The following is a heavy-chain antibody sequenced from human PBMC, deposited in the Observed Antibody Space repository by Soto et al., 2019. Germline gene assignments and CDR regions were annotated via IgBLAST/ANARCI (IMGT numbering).Heavy chain of an antibody. CDR3: AKDQGRGGYSYGYFSPYFDY. J-gene: IGHJ4*02. D-gene: IGHD5-18*01. Sequence: GSLRLSCAASGFTFSSYGMHWVRQAPGKGLEWVAVISYDGSNKYYADSVKGRFTISRDNSKNTLYLQMYSLRAEDTAVYYCAKDQGRGGYSYGYFSPYFDYWGQGTLVTVSS. CDR1: GFTFSSYG. V-gene: IGHV3-30*18. CDR2: ISYDGSNK.